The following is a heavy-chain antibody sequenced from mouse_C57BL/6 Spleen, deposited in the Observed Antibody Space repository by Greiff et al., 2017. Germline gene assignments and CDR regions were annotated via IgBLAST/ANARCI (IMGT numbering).Heavy chain of an antibody. Sequence: QVQLQQSGAELVRPGTSVKVSCKASGYAFTNYLIEWVKQRPGQGLEWIGVINPGSGGTNYNEKFKGKATLTADKSSSTAYMQLSSLTSEDSAVYFCARYPLYYSNYEAMDYWGQGTSVTVSS. CDR3: ARYPLYYSNYEAMDY. CDR1: GYAFTNYL. CDR2: INPGSGGT. J-gene: IGHJ4*01. V-gene: IGHV1-54*01. D-gene: IGHD2-5*01.